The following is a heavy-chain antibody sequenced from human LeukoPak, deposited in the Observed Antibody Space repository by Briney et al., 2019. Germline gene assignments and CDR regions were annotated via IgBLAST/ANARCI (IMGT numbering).Heavy chain of an antibody. Sequence: PSKTLSLTCAVHGVSFSGNYWSWIRQSPEKGLEWIGEIYHSRYTTYNPSLKSRVTISADTSENQLSLRLTSVTAADTALYYCARIRCSPTDNTCYNYWGQATLVTVSS. D-gene: IGHD2/OR15-2a*01. J-gene: IGHJ4*02. CDR3: ARIRCSPTDNTCYNY. CDR2: IYHSRYT. V-gene: IGHV4-34*01. CDR1: GVSFSGNY.